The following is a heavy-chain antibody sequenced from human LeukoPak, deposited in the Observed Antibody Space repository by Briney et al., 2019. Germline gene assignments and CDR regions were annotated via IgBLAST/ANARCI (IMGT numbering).Heavy chain of an antibody. J-gene: IGHJ4*02. CDR1: GYTFTSYG. D-gene: IGHD3-3*01. Sequence: ASVKVSCKASGYTFTSYGISWVRQAPGQGLEWMRWISAYNGNTNYAQKLQGRVTMTTDTSTSTAYMELRSLRSDDTAVYYCARVTRGSIFGVVKRPQLVDYWGQGTLVTVSS. CDR3: ARVTRGSIFGVVKRPQLVDY. V-gene: IGHV1-18*01. CDR2: ISAYNGNT.